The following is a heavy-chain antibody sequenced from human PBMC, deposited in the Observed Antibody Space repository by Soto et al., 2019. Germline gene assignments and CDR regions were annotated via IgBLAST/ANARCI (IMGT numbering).Heavy chain of an antibody. J-gene: IGHJ6*02. CDR1: GGSFSGYY. CDR2: INHSGST. CDR3: ARGDQNQPAYNYYYYYGMDV. V-gene: IGHV4-34*01. Sequence: LSLTCAVYGGSFSGYYWSWIRQPPGKGLEWIGEINHSGSTNYNPSLKSRVTISVDTSKNQFSLKLSSVTAADTAVYYCARGDQNQPAYNYYYYYGMDVWGQGTTVTVSS. D-gene: IGHD3-16*01.